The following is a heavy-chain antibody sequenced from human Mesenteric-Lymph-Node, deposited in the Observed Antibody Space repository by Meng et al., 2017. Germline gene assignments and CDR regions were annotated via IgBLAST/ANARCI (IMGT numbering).Heavy chain of an antibody. D-gene: IGHD1-7*01. CDR3: AREISPVAELDAFDI. V-gene: IGHV4-59*13. J-gene: IGHJ3*02. CDR2: IYYSGST. CDR1: GGSISSSY. Sequence: SETLSLTCTVSGGSISSSYWSWIRQPPGKGLEWIGNIYYSGSTNYNPSLKSRVTISMDMSKDQFSLKLSSVTAADTAVYYCAREISPVAELDAFDIWGQGTMVTVSS.